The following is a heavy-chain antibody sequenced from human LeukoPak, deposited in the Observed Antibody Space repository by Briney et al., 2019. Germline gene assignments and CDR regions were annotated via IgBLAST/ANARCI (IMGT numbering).Heavy chain of an antibody. Sequence: ASVKVSCKASGYTFTSYYMHWVRQAPGQGLEWMGIINPSGGSTSYAQKFQGRVTMTRDMSTSTVYMELSRLRSDDTAVYYCAREGGYYYDSSGSGFDYWGQGTLVTVSS. D-gene: IGHD3-22*01. CDR2: INPSGGST. CDR1: GYTFTSYY. CDR3: AREGGYYYDSSGSGFDY. J-gene: IGHJ4*02. V-gene: IGHV1-46*01.